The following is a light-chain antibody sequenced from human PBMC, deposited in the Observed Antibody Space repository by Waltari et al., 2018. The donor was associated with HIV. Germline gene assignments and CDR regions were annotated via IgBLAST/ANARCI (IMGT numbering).Light chain of an antibody. J-gene: IGLJ3*02. Sequence: QSALTQPASVSGSPGQSVTISRTGSRNAGGGSNYVSWYQQHPGKAPRLMIYDVSTRPSGVSDRFSGSKSGDTASLTISGLQPEDEADYYCESYTSTSVWVFGGGTRLTVL. CDR2: DVS. CDR1: RNAGGGSNY. V-gene: IGLV2-14*03. CDR3: ESYTSTSVWV.